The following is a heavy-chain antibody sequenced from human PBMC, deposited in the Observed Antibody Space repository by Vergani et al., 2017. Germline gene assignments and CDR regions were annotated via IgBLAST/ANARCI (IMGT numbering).Heavy chain of an antibody. CDR1: GFTFSSYW. CDR3: ARCKGAGGPYYYYGMDV. D-gene: IGHD2-15*01. CDR2: IKQDGSEK. Sequence: EVQLVESGGGLVQPGGSLRLSCAASGFTFSSYWMSWVRQAPGKGLEWVANIKQDGSEKYYVDSGKGRFTSSRDNAKNSLYLQMNSLRAEDTAVYYCARCKGAGGPYYYYGMDVWGQGTTVTVSS. V-gene: IGHV3-7*04. J-gene: IGHJ6*02.